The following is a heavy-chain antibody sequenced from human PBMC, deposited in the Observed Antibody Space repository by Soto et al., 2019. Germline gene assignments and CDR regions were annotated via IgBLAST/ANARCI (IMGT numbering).Heavy chain of an antibody. CDR1: GFTFSNYG. Sequence: QVQLVESGGGVVQPGRSLRLSCAASGFTFSNYGMHWVRQAPGKGLEWVAVIWYDGRKKYYADSVKGRFTISRDNSKNTLFLQMDSLRAEDTALYYCARGWGLTADYWGQGTLVTVSS. CDR3: ARGWGLTADY. D-gene: IGHD2-21*02. CDR2: IWYDGRKK. V-gene: IGHV3-33*01. J-gene: IGHJ4*02.